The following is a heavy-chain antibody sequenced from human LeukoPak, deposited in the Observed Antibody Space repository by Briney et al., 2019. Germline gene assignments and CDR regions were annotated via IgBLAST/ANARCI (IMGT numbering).Heavy chain of an antibody. V-gene: IGHV3-23*01. CDR1: GFTFSSYA. J-gene: IGHJ4*02. Sequence: GGSLRLSCAASGFTFSSYAMSWVRQAPGKGLEWVSAISGSGGSTYYADSVKGRFTISRDNSKNTLYLQMNSLRAEDTAVYYCAKWGTYDFWSGYYTFDYWGQGTLVTVSS. CDR2: ISGSGGST. CDR3: AKWGTYDFWSGYYTFDY. D-gene: IGHD3-3*01.